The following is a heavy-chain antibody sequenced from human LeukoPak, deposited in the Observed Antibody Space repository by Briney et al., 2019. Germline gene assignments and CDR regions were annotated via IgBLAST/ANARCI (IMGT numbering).Heavy chain of an antibody. CDR1: GYTFTSYG. D-gene: IGHD3-22*01. CDR3: ARLRWYYYDSSGYWDG. V-gene: IGHV1-18*01. J-gene: IGHJ4*02. CDR2: ISAYNGNT. Sequence: ASVKVSCKASGYTFTSYGISWVRQAPGQGREWMGWISAYNGNTNYAQKLQGRVTMTTDTSTSTAYMELRSLRSDDTAVYYCARLRWYYYDSSGYWDGWGQGTLVTVSS.